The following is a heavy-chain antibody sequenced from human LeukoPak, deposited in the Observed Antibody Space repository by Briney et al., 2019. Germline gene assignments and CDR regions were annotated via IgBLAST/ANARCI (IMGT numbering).Heavy chain of an antibody. J-gene: IGHJ4*02. CDR3: ASQKGRIAVAVDY. V-gene: IGHV3-48*03. Sequence: PGGSLRLSCAASGFTFRSYEMNWVRQAPGKGLEWVSYISSSGSTTYYAASVKGRFTISRDNAKNSLYLQMNSLRVEDTAVYYCASQKGRIAVAVDYWGQGTLVTVSS. D-gene: IGHD6-19*01. CDR1: GFTFRSYE. CDR2: ISSSGSTT.